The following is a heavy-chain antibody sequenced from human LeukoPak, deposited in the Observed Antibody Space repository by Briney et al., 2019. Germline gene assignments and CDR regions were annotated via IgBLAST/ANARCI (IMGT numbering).Heavy chain of an antibody. CDR1: RFTFSVYY. Sequence: GGSLRLSCAASRFTFSVYYMDWVRQAPGKGLVWVSRITSDGSSTTYADSVKGRFTISRDNAKNTLYLQMNSLRVEDAAVYYCVPGIYYYFHYWGQGTLVTVSS. J-gene: IGHJ4*02. V-gene: IGHV3-74*01. D-gene: IGHD1-26*01. CDR3: VPGIYYYFHY. CDR2: ITSDGSST.